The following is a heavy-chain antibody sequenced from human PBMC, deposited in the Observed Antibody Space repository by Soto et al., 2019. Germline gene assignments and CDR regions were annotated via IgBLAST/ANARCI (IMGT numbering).Heavy chain of an antibody. CDR1: GGSISSGGYY. Sequence: SETLSLTCTVSGGSISSGGYYWSWIRQHPGKGLEWIGYIYYSGSTYYNPSLKSRVTISVDTSKNQFSLKLSSVTAADTAVYYCARKIMPHGYLDYWGQGTLVTVSS. V-gene: IGHV4-31*03. D-gene: IGHD2-2*01. CDR2: IYYSGST. J-gene: IGHJ4*02. CDR3: ARKIMPHGYLDY.